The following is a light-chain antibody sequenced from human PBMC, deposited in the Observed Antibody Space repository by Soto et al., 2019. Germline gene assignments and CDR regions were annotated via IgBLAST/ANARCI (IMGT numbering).Light chain of an antibody. CDR3: QNYNSYSEA. CDR2: KAS. Sequence: DIQMTQSPSTLSGSVGDRVTITCRASQTISSWLAWYQQKPGKAPKLLIYKASTLKRGVPSRFSGSGSGTEFTLTISSLQPDDFATYYCQNYNSYSEAFGQGTKGDIK. V-gene: IGKV1-5*03. CDR1: QTISSW. J-gene: IGKJ1*01.